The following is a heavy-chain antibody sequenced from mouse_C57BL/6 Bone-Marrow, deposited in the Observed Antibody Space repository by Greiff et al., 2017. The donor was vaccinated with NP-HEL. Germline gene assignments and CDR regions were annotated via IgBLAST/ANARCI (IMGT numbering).Heavy chain of an antibody. V-gene: IGHV1-4*01. CDR2: INPSSGYT. Sequence: QVQLQQSGAELARPGASVKMSCKASGYTFTSYTMHWVKPRPGQGLEWIGYINPSSGYTKYNQKFKDKATLTADKSSSTAYMQLSSLTSEDSAVYYCARITTVVAPFDYWGQGTTLTVSS. CDR3: ARITTVVAPFDY. CDR1: GYTFTSYT. J-gene: IGHJ2*01. D-gene: IGHD1-1*01.